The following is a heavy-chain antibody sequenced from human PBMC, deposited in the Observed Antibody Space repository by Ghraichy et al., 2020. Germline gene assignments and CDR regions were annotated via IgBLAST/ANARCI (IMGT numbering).Heavy chain of an antibody. D-gene: IGHD6-6*01. Sequence: SETLSLTCTVSGGSISSSSYYWGWIRQPPGKGLEWIGSIYYSGSTYYNPSLKSRVTISVDTSKNQFSLKLSSVTAADTAVYYCASSEKYSSSGGWFDPWGQGTLVTVSS. V-gene: IGHV4-39*01. CDR1: GGSISSSSYY. J-gene: IGHJ5*02. CDR3: ASSEKYSSSGGWFDP. CDR2: IYYSGST.